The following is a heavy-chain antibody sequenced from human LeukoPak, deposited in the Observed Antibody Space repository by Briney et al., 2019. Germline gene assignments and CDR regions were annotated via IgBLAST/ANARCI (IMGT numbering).Heavy chain of an antibody. CDR1: GFTFSSYA. V-gene: IGHV3-30*04. Sequence: PGRSLRLSCAASGFTFSSYAMHWVRQAPGKGLEWVAVISYDGSNKYYADSVKGRFTISRDNSKNTLYLQMNSLRAEDTAVYYCAKDGGVYDSSGYYPLCDYWGQGTLVTVSS. J-gene: IGHJ4*02. CDR2: ISYDGSNK. D-gene: IGHD3-22*01. CDR3: AKDGGVYDSSGYYPLCDY.